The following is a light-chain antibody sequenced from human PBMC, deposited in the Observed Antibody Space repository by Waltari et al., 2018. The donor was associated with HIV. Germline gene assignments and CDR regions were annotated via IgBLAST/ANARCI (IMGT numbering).Light chain of an antibody. J-gene: IGLJ3*02. Sequence: QSVLTQPPSVSGAPGQRVTISSNGNTPTSRDGYVLHSYQQLPGIAPKLLIYGDSNRPSGVPDRFSGSKSGTSASLAITGLQAEDEADYYCQSYDSSLSGFWVFGGGTKLTVL. CDR2: GDS. CDR3: QSYDSSLSGFWV. CDR1: TPTSRDGYV. V-gene: IGLV1-40*01.